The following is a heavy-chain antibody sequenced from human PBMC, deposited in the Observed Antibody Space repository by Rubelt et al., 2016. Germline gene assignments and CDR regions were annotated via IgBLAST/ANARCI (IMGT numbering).Heavy chain of an antibody. J-gene: IGHJ4*02. CDR2: ISWNSAML. CDR3: ARHQARLRLGEFPLD. CDR1: GFPFEDCV. D-gene: IGHD3-16*01. Sequence: PGRSLRLSCASSGFPFEDCVMHWVRQVPGKGLEWVSGISWNSAMLQYADSVKGRFTISRDNAKNSLHLQMSSLRAEDTAVYYCARHQARLRLGEFPLDWGQGTLVTVSS. V-gene: IGHV3-9*01.